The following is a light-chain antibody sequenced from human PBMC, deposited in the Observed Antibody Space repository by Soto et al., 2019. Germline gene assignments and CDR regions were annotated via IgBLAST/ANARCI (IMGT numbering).Light chain of an antibody. CDR2: ATS. CDR1: RGIRSD. J-gene: IGKJ1*01. Sequence: DIQMTQSPSSLSASVGDRVTITCRASRGIRSDLGWYQQKPGKAPKRLIYATSSLQSGVPSRFSGSGSGTEFTLTISSLQHEDFATYYCQHYNSYSEALGQGTKVDIK. V-gene: IGKV1-17*01. CDR3: QHYNSYSEA.